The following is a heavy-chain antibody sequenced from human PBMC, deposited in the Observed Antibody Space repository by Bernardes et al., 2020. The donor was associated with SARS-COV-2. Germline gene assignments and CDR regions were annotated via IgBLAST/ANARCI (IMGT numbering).Heavy chain of an antibody. Sequence: GGSLRLSCAASGFTFSSYGMHWVRQAPGKGLEWVAVIWYDGSNKYYADSVKGRFTISRDNSKNTLYLQMNSLRAEDTAVYYCARSPLAAAGGYYDMDVWGQGTTVTVSS. CDR2: IWYDGSNK. D-gene: IGHD6-13*01. V-gene: IGHV3-33*01. CDR3: ARSPLAAAGGYYDMDV. CDR1: GFTFSSYG. J-gene: IGHJ6*02.